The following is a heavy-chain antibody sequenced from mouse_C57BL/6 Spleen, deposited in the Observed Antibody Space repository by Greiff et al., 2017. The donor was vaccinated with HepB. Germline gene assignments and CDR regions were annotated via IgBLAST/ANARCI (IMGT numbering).Heavy chain of an antibody. V-gene: IGHV1-69*01. CDR2: IDPSDSYT. CDR1: GYTFNSYW. D-gene: IGHD1-1*01. Sequence: VQLQQSGAELVMPGASVKLSCKASGYTFNSYWMNWVKQRPGQGLEWIGEIDPSDSYTNYNQKFKGKTTMTVDKTSSTAYMQLSILTSEDSAVYYCATTVVARYCCDYWGQGTTLTVSS. J-gene: IGHJ2*01. CDR3: ATTVVARYCCDY.